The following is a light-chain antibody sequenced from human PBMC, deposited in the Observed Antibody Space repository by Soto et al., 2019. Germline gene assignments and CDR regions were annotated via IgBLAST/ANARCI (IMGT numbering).Light chain of an antibody. J-gene: IGLJ2*01. CDR1: SSNIGAGYD. Sequence: QSVLTQPPSVSGAPGQRVTISCTGSSSNIGAGYDVHWYQQLPGTAPKLLIYGNSNRPSGVPDRFSGSKSGTSASLAITGLQAEDEAEYYSQSYDSSQRGVVFGGGTKLTVL. CDR3: QSYDSSQRGVV. CDR2: GNS. V-gene: IGLV1-40*01.